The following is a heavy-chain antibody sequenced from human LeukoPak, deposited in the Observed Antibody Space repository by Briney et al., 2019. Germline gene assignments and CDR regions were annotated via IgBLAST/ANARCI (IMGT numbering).Heavy chain of an antibody. CDR1: GFTFNNAW. J-gene: IGHJ4*02. V-gene: IGHV3-15*01. Sequence: GGSLRLSCAASGFTFNNAWMSWVRQAPGKGLEWVGRIKSKIDGGTTDYAAPVKGRFTISRDDSKNTLYLQMNSLKTEDTAVYYCTTDPFGDFGPDFDYWGQGTLVIVSS. D-gene: IGHD4-17*01. CDR3: TTDPFGDFGPDFDY. CDR2: IKSKIDGGTT.